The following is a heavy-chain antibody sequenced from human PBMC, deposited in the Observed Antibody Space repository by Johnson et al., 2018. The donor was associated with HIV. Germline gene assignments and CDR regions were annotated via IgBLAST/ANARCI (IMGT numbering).Heavy chain of an antibody. D-gene: IGHD3-10*01. CDR3: AKSTQASILRESGPYGAFDI. CDR1: GFTFSSYG. V-gene: IGHV3-30*18. J-gene: IGHJ3*02. Sequence: QMLLVESGGGVVQPGRSLRLSCAASGFTFSSYGMHWVRQAPGKGLEWVAVISYDGNNKYSADSVKGRFTISRANSKNTLYLQMNSLRVEDTAVYYCAKSTQASILRESGPYGAFDIWGQGTMVTVSS. CDR2: ISYDGNNK.